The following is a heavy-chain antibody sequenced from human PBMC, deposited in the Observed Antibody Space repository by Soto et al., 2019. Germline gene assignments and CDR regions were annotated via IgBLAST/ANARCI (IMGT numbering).Heavy chain of an antibody. CDR3: ARGDSTDCSNGVCSFFYNHDMDV. D-gene: IGHD2-8*01. J-gene: IGHJ6*02. CDR1: GYPFDTYG. V-gene: IGHV1-2*04. Sequence: GASVKVSCKASGYPFDTYGINWVRQAPGQRLEWLGRINPKSGGTSTAQKFQGWVTMTTDTSISTASMELTRLTSDDTAIYYCARGDSTDCSNGVCSFFYNHDMDVWGQGTTVTVSS. CDR2: INPKSGGT.